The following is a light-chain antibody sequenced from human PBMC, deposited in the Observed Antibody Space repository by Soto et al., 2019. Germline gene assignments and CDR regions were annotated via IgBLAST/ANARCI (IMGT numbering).Light chain of an antibody. CDR3: NSYAGSNTLI. Sequence: QSAXTQPPSASGXXXXSXXXXXXXXXXXVGGYNYVSWYQQHPGKAPKLMIYEVSKRPSGVPDRFSGSKSGNTASLTVSGLQAEDEADYYCNSYAGSNTLIFGGGTKLTVL. J-gene: IGLJ2*01. V-gene: IGLV2-8*01. CDR1: XXXVGGYNY. CDR2: EVS.